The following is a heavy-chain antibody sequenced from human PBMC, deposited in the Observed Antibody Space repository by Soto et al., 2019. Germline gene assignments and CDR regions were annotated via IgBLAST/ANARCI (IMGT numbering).Heavy chain of an antibody. CDR3: ARGKWEMEATTIDY. V-gene: IGHV4-31*03. CDR1: GGYISSGGYY. J-gene: IGHJ4*02. CDR2: IYYSGST. Sequence: PSETLSLTCTVSGGYISSGGYYWSWIRQHPGKGLEWIGYIYYSGSTYYNPSLKSRVTISVDTSKNQFSLKLSSVTAADTAVYYCARGKWEMEATTIDYWGQGTPVTVSS. D-gene: IGHD1-26*01.